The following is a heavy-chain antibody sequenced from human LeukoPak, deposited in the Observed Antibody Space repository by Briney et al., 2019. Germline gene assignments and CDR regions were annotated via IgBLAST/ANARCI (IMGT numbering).Heavy chain of an antibody. D-gene: IGHD6-19*01. CDR3: ASSSGWYYFDY. J-gene: IGHJ4*02. CDR1: GFTFSSYS. Sequence: GGSLRLSCAASGFTFSSYSMNWVRQAPGKGLEWVSSIRSSSSYIYYADSVKGRFTISRDNAKNSLYLQMNSLRAEDTAVYYCASSSGWYYFDYWGQGTPVTVSS. CDR2: IRSSSSYI. V-gene: IGHV3-21*01.